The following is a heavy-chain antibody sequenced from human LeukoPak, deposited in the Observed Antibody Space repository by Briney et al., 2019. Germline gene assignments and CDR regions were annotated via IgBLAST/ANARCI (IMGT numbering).Heavy chain of an antibody. D-gene: IGHD3-10*02. V-gene: IGHV5-51*01. J-gene: IGHJ4*02. CDR2: IYPGDSNT. Sequence: GESLKISCKGSGYSFASYWIGWVRQMPGKGLEWMGIIYPGDSNTKYSPSFQGQVTISADKSINTAYLQWSSLKASDTAMYYCARVHNYVGDYWGQGTLVTVSS. CDR3: ARVHNYVGDY. CDR1: GYSFASYW.